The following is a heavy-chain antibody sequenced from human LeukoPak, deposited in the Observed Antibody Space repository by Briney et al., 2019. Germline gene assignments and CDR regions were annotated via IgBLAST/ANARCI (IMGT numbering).Heavy chain of an antibody. Sequence: GGALRPSRAPSRFTLCSYLMTWVRQAPGKGVEGVANINQDESVKYYVYSLKGRFTISRDNAKNSLYLQMNSLRAEDTAVYYCARIGYASSSLDYWGQGTPVTVSS. CDR1: RFTLCSYL. J-gene: IGHJ4*02. CDR3: ARIGYASSSLDY. V-gene: IGHV3-7*01. CDR2: INQDESVK. D-gene: IGHD6-6*01.